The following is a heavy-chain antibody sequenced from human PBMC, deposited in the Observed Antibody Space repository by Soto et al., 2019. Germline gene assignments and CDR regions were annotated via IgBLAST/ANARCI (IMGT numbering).Heavy chain of an antibody. CDR3: ATSRPRIVGATLWYYYYGMDV. Sequence: QVQLVQSGAEVKKPGASGKVSCKVSGYTLTELSMHWVRQAPGKGLEWMGGFDPEDGETIYAQKFQGRVTMTEDTSTDTAYMELSSLRSEDTAVYYCATSRPRIVGATLWYYYYGMDVWGQGTTVTVSS. D-gene: IGHD1-26*01. CDR1: GYTLTELS. V-gene: IGHV1-24*01. CDR2: FDPEDGET. J-gene: IGHJ6*02.